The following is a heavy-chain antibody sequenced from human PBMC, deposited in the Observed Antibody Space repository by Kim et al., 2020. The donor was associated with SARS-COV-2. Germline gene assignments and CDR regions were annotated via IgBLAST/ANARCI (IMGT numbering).Heavy chain of an antibody. CDR2: IYSGGSST. D-gene: IGHD6-6*01. J-gene: IGHJ6*02. Sequence: GGSLRLSCAASGFTFSSYAMSWVRQAPGKGLEWVSVIYSGGSSTYYADSVKGRFTISRDNSKNTLYLQMNSLRAEDTAVYYCAKEGQRQLVRSGYYYGMDVWGQGTTVTVSS. CDR3: AKEGQRQLVRSGYYYGMDV. V-gene: IGHV3-23*03. CDR1: GFTFSSYA.